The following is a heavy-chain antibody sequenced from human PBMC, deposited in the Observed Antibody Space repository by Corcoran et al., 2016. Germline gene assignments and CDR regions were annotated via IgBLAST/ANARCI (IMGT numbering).Heavy chain of an antibody. CDR1: GGSFSGYY. J-gene: IGHJ4*02. D-gene: IGHD3-16*02. CDR3: ARGRAYDYVWGSYRYTYYFDY. Sequence: QVQLQQWGAGLLKPSETLSLTCAVYGGSFSGYYWSWIRQPPGKGLEWIGEINHSGSTNYNPSLKSRVTISVDTSKNQFSMKLSSVTAADPRVYYWARGRAYDYVWGSYRYTYYFDYWGQGTLVTVSS. V-gene: IGHV4-34*01. CDR2: INHSGST.